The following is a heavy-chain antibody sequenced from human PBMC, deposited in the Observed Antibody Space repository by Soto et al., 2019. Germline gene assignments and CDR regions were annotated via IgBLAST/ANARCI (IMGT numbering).Heavy chain of an antibody. CDR2: TYYRSRWYN. J-gene: IGHJ4*02. D-gene: IGHD3-16*01. CDR3: AREFPYYVSSESYLDD. Sequence: SSPLLLRFPMTEDAGYGHPAPSYRSRPHSSRGLEWVGRTYYRSRWYNDYAVSVKSRITVTPDTSKNQFSLHLNSVTPEDTAVYYCAREFPYYVSSESYLDDWGQLALVTVSS. CDR1: EDAGYGHPAP. V-gene: IGHV6-1*01.